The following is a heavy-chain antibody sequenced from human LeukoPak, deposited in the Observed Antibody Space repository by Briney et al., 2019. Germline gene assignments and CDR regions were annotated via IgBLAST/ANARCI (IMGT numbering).Heavy chain of an antibody. CDR1: GSTVSSNY. CDR2: IYSGGST. D-gene: IGHD5-12*01. Sequence: PGGSLRLSCAASGSTVSSNYMSWVRQAPGKGLEWVSVIYSGGSTYYADSVKGRFTISRDNSKNTLYLQMNSLRAEDTAVYYCARGYSGYDPPDYWGQGTLVTVSS. J-gene: IGHJ4*02. V-gene: IGHV3-53*01. CDR3: ARGYSGYDPPDY.